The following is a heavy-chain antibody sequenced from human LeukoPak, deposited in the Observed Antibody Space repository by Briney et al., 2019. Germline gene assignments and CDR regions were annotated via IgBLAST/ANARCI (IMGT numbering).Heavy chain of an antibody. J-gene: IGHJ6*03. V-gene: IGHV3-74*01. CDR1: GFTFSSYW. CDR2: INSDGSGT. CDR3: ARDPPLVSGPVYYYYYMDV. D-gene: IGHD5/OR15-5a*01. Sequence: GGSLRLSCAASGFTFSSYWIHWVRQAPGKGLVWVSRINSDGSGTTYADSVKGRFTISRDNVKNTLYLQMNSLRAEDTAVYYCARDPPLVSGPVYYYYYMDVWGKGTTVTVSS.